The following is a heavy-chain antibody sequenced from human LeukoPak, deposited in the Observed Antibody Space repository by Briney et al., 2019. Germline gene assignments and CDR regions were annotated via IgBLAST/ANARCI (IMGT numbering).Heavy chain of an antibody. CDR2: IYYSGST. J-gene: IGHJ5*02. V-gene: IGHV4-39*01. D-gene: IGHD7-27*01. CDR1: GGSISSSSYY. Sequence: SETLSLTCTVSGGSISSSSYYWGWIRQPPGEGLEWIGSIYYSGSTYYNPSLKSRVTISVDTSKNQFSLKLSSVTAADTAVYYCARHLWGYNWFDPWGQGTLVTVSS. CDR3: ARHLWGYNWFDP.